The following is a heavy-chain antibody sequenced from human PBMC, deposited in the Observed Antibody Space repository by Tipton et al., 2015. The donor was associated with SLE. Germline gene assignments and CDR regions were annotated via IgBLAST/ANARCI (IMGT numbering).Heavy chain of an antibody. J-gene: IGHJ2*01. Sequence: TLSLTCTVSGGSISSSSYYWGWIRQPPGKGLEWIGYIYNSGSTYYNPSLKSRVTISLDTTKSQFSLRLSSVTAADTAVYYCARADGLVGGQVPYWYFDLWGRGTLVTVSS. D-gene: IGHD1-26*01. CDR2: IYNSGST. CDR3: ARADGLVGGQVPYWYFDL. CDR1: GGSISSSSYY. V-gene: IGHV4-39*07.